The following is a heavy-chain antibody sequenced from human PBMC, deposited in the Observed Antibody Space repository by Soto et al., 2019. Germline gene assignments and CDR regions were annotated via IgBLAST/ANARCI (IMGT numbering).Heavy chain of an antibody. V-gene: IGHV1-69*13. J-gene: IGHJ6*02. CDR3: ARDYSPHPWVYYYGMDV. Sequence: SVKVSCKASGGTFSSYAISWVRQAPGQGLEWMGGIIPIFGTANYAQKFQGRVTITADESTSTAYMELSSLRSEDTAVYYCARDYSPHPWVYYYGMDVWGQGTTVTVSS. CDR2: IIPIFGTA. CDR1: GGTFSSYA. D-gene: IGHD1-26*01.